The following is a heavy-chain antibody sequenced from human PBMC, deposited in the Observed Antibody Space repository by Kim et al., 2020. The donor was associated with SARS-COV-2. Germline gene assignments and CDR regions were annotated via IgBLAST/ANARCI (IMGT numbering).Heavy chain of an antibody. CDR2: DGSEK. CDR3: ARDRGKY. J-gene: IGHJ4*02. V-gene: IGHV3-7*01. Sequence: DGSEKYYVDSVKCRFTISRDNAKNSLYLQMNSLRAEDTAVYYCARDRGKYWGQGTLVTVSS.